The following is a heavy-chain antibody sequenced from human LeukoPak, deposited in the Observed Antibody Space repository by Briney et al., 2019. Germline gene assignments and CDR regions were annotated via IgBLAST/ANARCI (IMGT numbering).Heavy chain of an antibody. J-gene: IGHJ6*03. Sequence: GGSLRLSCAASGFTFSSYGIHWVRQAPGKGLEWVAVIWYDGSNKYYADSVKGRFTISRDNSKNTLYLQMNSLRAEDTAVYYCAKDLGNSGYYMDVWGKGTTVTVSS. V-gene: IGHV3-33*06. CDR1: GFTFSSYG. D-gene: IGHD4-23*01. CDR3: AKDLGNSGYYMDV. CDR2: IWYDGSNK.